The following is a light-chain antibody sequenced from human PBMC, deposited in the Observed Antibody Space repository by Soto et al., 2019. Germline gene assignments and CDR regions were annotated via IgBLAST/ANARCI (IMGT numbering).Light chain of an antibody. V-gene: IGKV3-11*02. Sequence: EIVVTQSPATLSLSPGERATLSCRTSQSVGSYLAWYQKKPGQAPRLLIYDASNRATGIPARFSGSGSGRDFTLTISSLEPEDFAVYYCQQRSHWPPLTFGGGTKVEIK. J-gene: IGKJ4*01. CDR3: QQRSHWPPLT. CDR1: QSVGSY. CDR2: DAS.